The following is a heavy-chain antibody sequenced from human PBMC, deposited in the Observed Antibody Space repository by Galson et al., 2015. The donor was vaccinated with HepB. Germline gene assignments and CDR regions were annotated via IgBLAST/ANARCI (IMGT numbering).Heavy chain of an antibody. CDR1: GFTFSSYS. V-gene: IGHV3-21*01. CDR3: ARVAAYGSGSYPLDY. CDR2: ISSSSSYI. J-gene: IGHJ4*02. Sequence: CAASGFTFSSYSMNWVRQAPGKGLEWVSSISSSSSYIYYADSVKGRFTISRDNAKNSLYLQMNSLRAEDTAVYYCARVAAYGSGSYPLDYWGQGTLVTVSS. D-gene: IGHD3-10*01.